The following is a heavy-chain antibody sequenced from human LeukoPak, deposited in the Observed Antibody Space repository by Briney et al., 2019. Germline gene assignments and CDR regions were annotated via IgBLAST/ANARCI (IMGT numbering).Heavy chain of an antibody. Sequence: GGSLRLSCAASGFTFSSYAMSWVRQPPGKGLEWVSAISGSGGSTYYADSVKGRFTISRDNSKNTLYLQMNSLRAEDTAVYYCAKSIDSSGWYGWWYFDYWGQGTLVTVSS. D-gene: IGHD6-19*01. V-gene: IGHV3-23*01. J-gene: IGHJ4*02. CDR3: AKSIDSSGWYGWWYFDY. CDR2: ISGSGGST. CDR1: GFTFSSYA.